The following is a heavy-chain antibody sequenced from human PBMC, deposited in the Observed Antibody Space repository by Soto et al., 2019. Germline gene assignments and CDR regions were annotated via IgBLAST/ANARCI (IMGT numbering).Heavy chain of an antibody. CDR1: GFTFSSYA. J-gene: IGHJ5*02. V-gene: IGHV3-30-3*01. CDR3: AKDSDGGNWFDP. CDR2: ISYDGSNK. D-gene: IGHD2-15*01. Sequence: GGSLRLSCAASGFTFSSYAMHWVRQAPGKGLEWVAVISYDGSNKYYADSVKGRFTISRDNSKNTLYLQMNSLRAEDTAVYYCAKDSDGGNWFDPWGQGTLVTVSS.